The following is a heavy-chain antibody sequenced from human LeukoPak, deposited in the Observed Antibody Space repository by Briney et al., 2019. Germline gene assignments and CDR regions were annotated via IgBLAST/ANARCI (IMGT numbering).Heavy chain of an antibody. CDR3: ARGTRYYYGSGSYQYYFDY. J-gene: IGHJ4*02. CDR1: GGSISTYY. V-gene: IGHV4-59*01. CDR2: IYYSGST. Sequence: SETLSLTCTVSGGSISTYYWSWIRQPPGKGLEWIAYIYYSGSTNYNPSLKSRVTISVDTSNNQFSLRLSSVAAADTAVYYCARGTRYYYGSGSYQYYFDYWGQGTLVTVSS. D-gene: IGHD3-10*01.